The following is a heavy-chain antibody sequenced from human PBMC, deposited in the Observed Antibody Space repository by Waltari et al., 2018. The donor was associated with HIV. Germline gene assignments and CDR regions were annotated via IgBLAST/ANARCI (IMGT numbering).Heavy chain of an antibody. CDR3: ARADVTTFDY. J-gene: IGHJ4*02. CDR2: SSGISSTM. CDR1: GFSFRSVG. Sequence: EVHLVESGGDLVQPGGSLRLSCAASGFSFRSVGMIWVRQAPGKGLEWISYSSGISSTMYYANSVKGRFTISRDNAKNSVYLQMDSLRDEDTAVYYCARADVTTFDYWGQGARVTVSS. V-gene: IGHV3-48*02. D-gene: IGHD4-17*01.